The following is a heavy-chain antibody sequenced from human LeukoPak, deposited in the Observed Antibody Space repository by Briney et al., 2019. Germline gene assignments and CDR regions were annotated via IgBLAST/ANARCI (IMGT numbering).Heavy chain of an antibody. CDR1: GGSISDYY. Sequence: SETLSLTCTVSGGSISDYYWNWIRQPPGKGLEWIGYIYYSGSTTHNPSLKSRVTMSVDTAKNQFSLKLRSVTAADTAVYYCARGDFCSKSNCYLRPMDVWGKGTTVTVSS. D-gene: IGHD3-3*01. V-gene: IGHV4-59*01. CDR3: ARGDFCSKSNCYLRPMDV. CDR2: IYYSGST. J-gene: IGHJ6*03.